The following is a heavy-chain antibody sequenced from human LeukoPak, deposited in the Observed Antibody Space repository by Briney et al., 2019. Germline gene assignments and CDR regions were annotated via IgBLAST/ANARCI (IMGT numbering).Heavy chain of an antibody. Sequence: GGSLRLSCAASGFTFRNYGMHWVRQAPGKGLHWVAFIRNDGTDKYYTDAVKGRFTISRDNSKNTLYLQMNSLRTEDTAVYHCAKAEEEYCSGGSCYSLNYWGQGALVTVSS. J-gene: IGHJ4*02. CDR3: AKAEEEYCSGGSCYSLNY. CDR2: IRNDGTDK. CDR1: GFTFRNYG. D-gene: IGHD2-15*01. V-gene: IGHV3-30*02.